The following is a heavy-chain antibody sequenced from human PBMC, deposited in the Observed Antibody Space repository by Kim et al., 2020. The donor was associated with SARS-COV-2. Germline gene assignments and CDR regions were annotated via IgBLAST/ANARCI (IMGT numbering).Heavy chain of an antibody. Sequence: SETLSHTCTVSGGSISSYYWSWIRQPPGKGLEWIGYIYYSGSTNYNPPLKSRVTISVDTSKNQFSLKLSSVTAADTAMYYCARGKAPPEDYWYFDLWGRGSLVTVSS. CDR3: ARGKAPPEDYWYFDL. J-gene: IGHJ2*01. V-gene: IGHV4-59*01. CDR1: GGSISSYY. CDR2: IYYSGST.